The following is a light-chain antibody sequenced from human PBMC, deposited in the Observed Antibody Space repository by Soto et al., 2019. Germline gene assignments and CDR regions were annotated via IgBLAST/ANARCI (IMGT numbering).Light chain of an antibody. CDR3: QYYYESSP. J-gene: IGKJ4*01. CDR1: QSVSTNQ. V-gene: IGKV3-20*01. CDR2: GAS. Sequence: EIVLTQPPGTLSLSPGERPTLSCRASQSVSTNQLAWYQQKPGXAPXXLIYGASSRATGIADRFSGSGSGTDFPLTISRLEPEDSAVYYCQYYYESSPFGRGTKVDIK.